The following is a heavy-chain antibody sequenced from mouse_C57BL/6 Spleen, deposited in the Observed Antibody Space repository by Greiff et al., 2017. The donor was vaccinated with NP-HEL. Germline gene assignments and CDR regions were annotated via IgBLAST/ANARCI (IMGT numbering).Heavy chain of an antibody. CDR2: ISDGGSYT. Sequence: EVKLVESGGGLVKPGGSLKLSCAASGFTFSSYAMSWVRQTPEKRLEWVATISDGGSYTYYPDNVKGRFTISRDNAKNNLYLQMSHLKSEDTAMYYCARVNWGAMDYWGQGTSVTVSS. CDR3: ARVNWGAMDY. D-gene: IGHD4-1*02. J-gene: IGHJ4*01. V-gene: IGHV5-4*03. CDR1: GFTFSSYA.